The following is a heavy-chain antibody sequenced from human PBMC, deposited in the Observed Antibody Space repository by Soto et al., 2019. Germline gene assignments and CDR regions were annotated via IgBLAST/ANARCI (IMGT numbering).Heavy chain of an antibody. D-gene: IGHD4-17*01. CDR1: GFTFSSYG. J-gene: IGHJ3*02. Sequence: QVQLVESGGGVVQPGRSLRLSCAASGFTFSSYGMHWVRQAPGKGLEWVAVISYDGSNKYYADSVKGRFTISRDNSKNTLYLQMNSLRAEDTAVYYCAETTVTTSYAFDIWGQVTMVTVSS. V-gene: IGHV3-30*03. CDR3: AETTVTTSYAFDI. CDR2: ISYDGSNK.